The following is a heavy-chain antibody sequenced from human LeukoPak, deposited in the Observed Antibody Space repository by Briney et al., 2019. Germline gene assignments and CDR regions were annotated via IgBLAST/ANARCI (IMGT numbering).Heavy chain of an antibody. Sequence: PGGSLRLSCAASGFTFSAYWMSWVRQAPGKGLEWVANIKQDGSEKYYVDSVKGRFTISRDNAKNSLYLQMNSLRAEDTAVYYCARECGGSCYTPPYYYYGMDVWGRGTTVTVSS. CDR1: GFTFSAYW. CDR3: ARECGGSCYTPPYYYYGMDV. D-gene: IGHD2-15*01. CDR2: IKQDGSEK. J-gene: IGHJ6*02. V-gene: IGHV3-7*01.